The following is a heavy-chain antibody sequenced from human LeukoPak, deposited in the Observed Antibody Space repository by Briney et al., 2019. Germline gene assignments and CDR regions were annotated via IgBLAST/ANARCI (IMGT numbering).Heavy chain of an antibody. J-gene: IGHJ3*02. CDR1: GGSIATYY. CDR3: AREPRLLMGNAFDI. V-gene: IGHV4-59*12. D-gene: IGHD3-22*01. Sequence: SETLSLTCTVSGGSIATYYWSWIRQPPGKGLEWIGYIYYNGHTDYNPSLKSRVTISVDTSKNQFSLKLSSVTAADTAVYYCAREPRLLMGNAFDIWGQGTMVTVSS. CDR2: IYYNGHT.